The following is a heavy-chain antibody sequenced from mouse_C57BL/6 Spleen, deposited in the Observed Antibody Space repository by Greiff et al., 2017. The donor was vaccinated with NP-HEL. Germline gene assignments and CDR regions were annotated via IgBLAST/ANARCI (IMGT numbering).Heavy chain of an antibody. Sequence: QVQLQQPGAELVKPGASVKLSCKASGYTFTSYWMHWVKQRPGQGLEWIGMIHPNSGSTNYNEKFKSKATLTVDKSSSTAYMQLSSLTSEDSAVYYCAREGGIYYYGSSYAWFAYWGQGTLVTVSA. J-gene: IGHJ3*01. CDR2: IHPNSGST. D-gene: IGHD1-1*01. CDR1: GYTFTSYW. CDR3: AREGGIYYYGSSYAWFAY. V-gene: IGHV1-64*01.